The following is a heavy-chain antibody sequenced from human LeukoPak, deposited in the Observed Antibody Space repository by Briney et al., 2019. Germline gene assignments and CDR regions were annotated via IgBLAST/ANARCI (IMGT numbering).Heavy chain of an antibody. Sequence: GGSLRLSCAASGFTFSSYSMNWVRQAPGKGLEWVSSISSGSSYIYYADSVKGRFTISRDNAKNSLDLQMNSLRAEDTAVYFCARDPGYLAFDIWGQGTMVTVSS. CDR1: GFTFSSYS. D-gene: IGHD3-9*01. V-gene: IGHV3-21*01. CDR3: ARDPGYLAFDI. CDR2: ISSGSSYI. J-gene: IGHJ3*02.